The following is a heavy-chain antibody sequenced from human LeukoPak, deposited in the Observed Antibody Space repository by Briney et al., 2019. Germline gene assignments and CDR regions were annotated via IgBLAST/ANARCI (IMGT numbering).Heavy chain of an antibody. D-gene: IGHD7-27*01. V-gene: IGHV3-66*01. J-gene: IGHJ4*02. Sequence: GGSLRLSCTASGFTFSDYYMSWVRQAPGKGLEWVSVIYSGGSTYYADSVKGRFTISRDDSKNTLSLQMNSLRVEDTAVYYCARDLAWGAFDYWGQGTLVTVSS. CDR3: ARDLAWGAFDY. CDR1: GFTFSDYY. CDR2: IYSGGST.